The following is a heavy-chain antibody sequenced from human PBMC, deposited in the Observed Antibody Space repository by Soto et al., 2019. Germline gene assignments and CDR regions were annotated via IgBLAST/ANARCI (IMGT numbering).Heavy chain of an antibody. Sequence: QVPLVQSGAEVKKPGASVKVSCKASGYTFTSYGISWVRQAPGQGLEWMGWVSAYNGNTNYAQKLQGRVTMTTDTSTSRAYMELRSLRSDDTAVYYCARSSGYDSDYYYYGMDVWGQGTTVTVSS. CDR3: ARSSGYDSDYYYYGMDV. CDR2: VSAYNGNT. D-gene: IGHD5-12*01. CDR1: GYTFTSYG. J-gene: IGHJ6*02. V-gene: IGHV1-18*01.